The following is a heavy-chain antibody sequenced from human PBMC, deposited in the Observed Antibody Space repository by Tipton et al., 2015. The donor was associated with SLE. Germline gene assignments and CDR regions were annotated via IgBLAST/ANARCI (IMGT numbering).Heavy chain of an antibody. CDR1: GGSISSGSYY. D-gene: IGHD4-11*01. Sequence: TLSLTFTVSGGSISSGSYYWSWIRQPAGKALEWIGRIYTSGSTNYNPSLKSRVTISADTSKNQFSLKLSSVIVADTAVYYCTRDRGGDYSQYYFYYMDVWGKGTTVTVSS. J-gene: IGHJ6*03. V-gene: IGHV4-61*02. CDR2: IYTSGST. CDR3: TRDRGGDYSQYYFYYMDV.